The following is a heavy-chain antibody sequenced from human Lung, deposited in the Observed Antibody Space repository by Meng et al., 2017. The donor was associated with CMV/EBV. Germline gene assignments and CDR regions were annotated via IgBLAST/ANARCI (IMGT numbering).Heavy chain of an antibody. V-gene: IGHV1-2*02. Sequence: ASXXVSXKASGYTFTGYYMHWVRQAPGHGLEWMGWINPSSGETRSAPKYQGRVTMTSDRYSTAYLELTSLTSDDTAFYYCARFGGAPVGSTPPDYWGQGTXVTVSS. D-gene: IGHD1-26*01. CDR2: INPSSGET. CDR1: GYTFTGYY. CDR3: ARFGGAPVGSTPPDY. J-gene: IGHJ1*01.